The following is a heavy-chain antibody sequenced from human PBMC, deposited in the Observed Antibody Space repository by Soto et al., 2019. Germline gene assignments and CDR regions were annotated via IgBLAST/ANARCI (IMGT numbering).Heavy chain of an antibody. CDR2: ISSSSSYI. D-gene: IGHD6-19*01. Sequence: EVQLVESGGGLVKPGGSLRLSCAASGFTFSSYSMNWVRQAPGKGLEWVSSISSSSSYIYYADSVQGRFTISRDNAKNTLYVQMNSLRAEDRGVYYCAREGSCWYRCYYGMDVWGQGNTVTVTS. CDR3: AREGSCWYRCYYGMDV. V-gene: IGHV3-21*01. CDR1: GFTFSSYS. J-gene: IGHJ6*02.